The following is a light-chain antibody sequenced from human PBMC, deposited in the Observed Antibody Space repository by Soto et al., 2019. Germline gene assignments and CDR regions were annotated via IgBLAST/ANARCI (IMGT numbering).Light chain of an antibody. CDR3: QQYHSYSEA. Sequence: DIQMTQSPYTLSASVGDRVTITCRASQHINTWLAWYQQKSGKAPKLLMYDASSLESGVPSRFSGSSSGTEFTLTISSVQPGDFATYYCQQYHSYSEAFGQGTKVELK. CDR2: DAS. V-gene: IGKV1-5*01. J-gene: IGKJ1*01. CDR1: QHINTW.